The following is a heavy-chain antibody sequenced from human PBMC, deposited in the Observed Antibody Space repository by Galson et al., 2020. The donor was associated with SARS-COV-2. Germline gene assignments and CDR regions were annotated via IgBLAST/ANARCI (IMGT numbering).Heavy chain of an antibody. CDR1: GYIFTSYG. Sequence: ASVKVSCKASGYIFTSYGISWVRPAPGQGLEWMGWITAYNGNTNYAQNLQGRVTMTTDTSTSTVYMELRSLTSDDTAVYYCARGSGSEGFDYWGQGTLVTVSS. J-gene: IGHJ4*02. CDR2: ITAYNGNT. V-gene: IGHV1-18*01. D-gene: IGHD1-26*01. CDR3: ARGSGSEGFDY.